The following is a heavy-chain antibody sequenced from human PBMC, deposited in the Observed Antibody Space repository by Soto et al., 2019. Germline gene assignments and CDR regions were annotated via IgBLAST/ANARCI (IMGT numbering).Heavy chain of an antibody. V-gene: IGHV5-51*01. D-gene: IGHD6-6*01. CDR2: IYPGDSDT. J-gene: IGHJ6*02. CDR3: ARVGSSSDYYYHGMDV. Sequence: GESLKICCKGSGYSFTSYWIGWVRQMPGKGLEWMGIIYPGDSDTRYSPSFQGQVTISADKSISTAYLQWSSLKASDTAMYYCARVGSSSDYYYHGMDVWGQGTTVTVPS. CDR1: GYSFTSYW.